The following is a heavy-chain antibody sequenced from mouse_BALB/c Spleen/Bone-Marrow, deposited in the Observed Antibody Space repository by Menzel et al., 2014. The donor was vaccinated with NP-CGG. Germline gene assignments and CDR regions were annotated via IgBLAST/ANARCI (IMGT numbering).Heavy chain of an antibody. CDR3: DRDRGGSY. J-gene: IGHJ3*01. Sequence: ATLVESGPGLAAPSQSLSITCTVSGFSLTSYGVHWVRQPPGKGLEWRGVIWAGGSTNYNSALMYRLSVSKDNSKSQVFLKMNSLQPDDTAMYYCDRDRGGSYWREGSLVTVSA. CDR2: IWAGGST. D-gene: IGHD3-1*01. CDR1: GFSLTSYG. V-gene: IGHV2-9*02.